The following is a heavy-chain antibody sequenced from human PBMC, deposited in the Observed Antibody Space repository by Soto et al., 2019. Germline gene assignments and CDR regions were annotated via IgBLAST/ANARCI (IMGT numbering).Heavy chain of an antibody. CDR2: THHSGRT. J-gene: IGHJ4*02. CDR1: GGSMSSSNW. V-gene: IGHV4-4*02. D-gene: IGHD1-26*01. CDR3: ARSEATALDY. Sequence: QVQLRESGPGLVKPSGTLSLTCIVSGGSMSSSNWWNWVRQPPGKGLEWIGETHHSGRTNYNPSLKSRVIISVDESKNHFSLKLSSVTAADTAVYYCARSEATALDYWGLGTLVTVSS.